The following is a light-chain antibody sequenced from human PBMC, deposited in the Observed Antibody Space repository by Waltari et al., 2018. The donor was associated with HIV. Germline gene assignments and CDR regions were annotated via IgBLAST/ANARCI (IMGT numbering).Light chain of an antibody. CDR2: GAS. Sequence: EIVMTQSPATLSVSPGERATLSCRASQSVKNNLAWYQQKPGQAPRILFYGASTRVTGIPARFSGSGSETEFTLTISSLQSEDFAVYYCQQYNNWPGTFGQGTKVEIE. J-gene: IGKJ1*01. V-gene: IGKV3-15*01. CDR3: QQYNNWPGT. CDR1: QSVKNN.